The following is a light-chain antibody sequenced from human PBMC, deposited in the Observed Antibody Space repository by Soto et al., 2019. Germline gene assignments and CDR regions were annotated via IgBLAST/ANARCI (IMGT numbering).Light chain of an antibody. CDR3: QQYYTWPIT. CDR2: GAS. Sequence: EIVITQSPATLSVAPGERVTFSCRASQGVSRKLAWYQHKPGQAPRLLISGASTGATGIPARFSGSGSGTEFTLTISSLQSEDCAVYYCQQYYTWPITFGQGT. J-gene: IGKJ5*01. V-gene: IGKV3-15*01. CDR1: QGVSRK.